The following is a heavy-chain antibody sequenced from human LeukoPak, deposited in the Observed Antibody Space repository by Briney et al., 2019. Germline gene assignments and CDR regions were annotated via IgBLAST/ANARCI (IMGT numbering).Heavy chain of an antibody. J-gene: IGHJ4*02. CDR1: GGSISSYY. Sequence: PSETLSLTCTVSGGSISSYYWSWIRQPPGKGLEWIGYIYYSGSTNYNPSLKSRVTISVDTSKNQFSLKLSSVTAADTAVYYCAREHPSIVGATDYFDYWGQGILVTVSS. V-gene: IGHV4-59*01. CDR3: AREHPSIVGATDYFDY. D-gene: IGHD1-26*01. CDR2: IYYSGST.